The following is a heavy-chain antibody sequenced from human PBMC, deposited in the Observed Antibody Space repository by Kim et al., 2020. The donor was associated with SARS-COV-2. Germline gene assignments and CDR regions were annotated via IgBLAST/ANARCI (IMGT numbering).Heavy chain of an antibody. J-gene: IGHJ6*02. CDR2: IYYLGST. D-gene: IGHD3-10*01. Sequence: SETLSLTCTVSGGSISSYYWSWIRQPPGKGLEWIGYIYYLGSTNYNPSLKSRVTISLDMSKNQFSLKLSSVTAADTAVYYCARNYYGSGSYQYGLDVWGQGTTVTVSS. CDR3: ARNYYGSGSYQYGLDV. V-gene: IGHV4-59*01. CDR1: GGSISSYY.